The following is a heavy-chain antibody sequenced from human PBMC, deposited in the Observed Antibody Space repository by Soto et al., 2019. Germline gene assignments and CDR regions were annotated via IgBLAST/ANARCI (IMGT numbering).Heavy chain of an antibody. CDR2: IWYDGSNK. V-gene: IGHV3-33*01. Sequence: GGSLRLSCAASGFTFSSYGMHWVRQAPGKGLEWVAVIWYDGSNKYYADSVKGRFTISRDNSKNTLYLQMNSLRAEDTAVYYCARQDGSGGSCYSIPTDYWGQGTLVTVSS. CDR3: ARQDGSGGSCYSIPTDY. CDR1: GFTFSSYG. J-gene: IGHJ4*02. D-gene: IGHD2-15*01.